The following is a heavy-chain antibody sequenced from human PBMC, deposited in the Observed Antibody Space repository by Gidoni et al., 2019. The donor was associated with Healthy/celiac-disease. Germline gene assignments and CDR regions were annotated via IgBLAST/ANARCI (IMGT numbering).Heavy chain of an antibody. V-gene: IGHV4-30-4*01. Sequence: QVQLQESGPGLVKPSQTLSLTCTVSGGSISSGDYYWSWIRQPPWKGLEWIGYIYYSGSTYYNPSLKSRVTISVDTSKNQFSLKLSSVTAADTAVYYCARDLDTAMATGWFDPWGQGTLVTVSS. J-gene: IGHJ5*02. CDR1: GGSISSGDYY. CDR2: IYYSGST. D-gene: IGHD5-18*01. CDR3: ARDLDTAMATGWFDP.